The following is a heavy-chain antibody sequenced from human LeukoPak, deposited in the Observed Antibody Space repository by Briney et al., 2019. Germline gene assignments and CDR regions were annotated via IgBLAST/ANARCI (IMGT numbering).Heavy chain of an antibody. D-gene: IGHD7-27*01. CDR3: ARDMWGTFDY. CDR1: GFTFRDFW. V-gene: IGHV3-74*03. CDR2: MSPDGSDT. Sequence: GGSLRLSCAASGFTFRDFWMHWVRQAPGKGPVWVSRMSPDGSDTKYADSVKGHFTISRDNAENTMYLQMSSLRAEDTAVYYCARDMWGTFDYWGQGAPVTVSS. J-gene: IGHJ4*02.